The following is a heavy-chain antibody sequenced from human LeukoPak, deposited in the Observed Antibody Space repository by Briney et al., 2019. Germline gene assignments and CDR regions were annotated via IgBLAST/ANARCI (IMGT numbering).Heavy chain of an antibody. J-gene: IGHJ4*02. Sequence: ASETLSLTCSVSGDSISSSSYYWGWIRQPPGKGLEWIGSIYYSGHTYYNPSLQSRVTISVDTSRTQFSPRLSSVTATGTAVYYCARLLLGYYDSSAYWDYWGQGTLVTVSS. CDR3: ARLLLGYYDSSAYWDY. CDR1: GDSISSSSYY. V-gene: IGHV4-39*01. D-gene: IGHD3-22*01. CDR2: IYYSGHT.